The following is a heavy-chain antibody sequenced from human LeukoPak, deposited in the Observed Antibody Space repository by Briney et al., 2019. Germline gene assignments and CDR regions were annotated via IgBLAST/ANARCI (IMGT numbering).Heavy chain of an antibody. D-gene: IGHD1-20*01. J-gene: IGHJ4*02. CDR1: GGSFSGYY. CDR2: INHSGST. Sequence: SETLSLTCAVYGGSFSGYYWSWIRQPPGKGLEWIGEINHSGSTNYNPSLKSRVTISVDTSKNQFSLKLSSVTAADTAVYYCARLTLYNWNANFDYWGQGTLVTVSS. V-gene: IGHV4-34*01. CDR3: ARLTLYNWNANFDY.